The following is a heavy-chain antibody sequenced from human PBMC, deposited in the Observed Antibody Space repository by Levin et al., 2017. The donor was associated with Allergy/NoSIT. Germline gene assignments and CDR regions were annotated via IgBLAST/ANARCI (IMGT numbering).Heavy chain of an antibody. J-gene: IGHJ6*02. Sequence: GGSLRLSCAASGFTFSSYWMSWVRQAPGKGLEWVANIKTDGTEKHYGDSVTGRFTISRDNAKHSVYLQMNSLRVDDTAVYYCAREEGWGYHYGMDVWGQGTTVTVSS. CDR1: GFTFSSYW. V-gene: IGHV3-7*01. CDR2: IKTDGTEK. CDR3: AREEGWGYHYGMDV. D-gene: IGHD3-16*02.